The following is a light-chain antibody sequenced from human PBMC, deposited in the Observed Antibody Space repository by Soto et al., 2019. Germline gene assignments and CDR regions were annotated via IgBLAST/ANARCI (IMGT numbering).Light chain of an antibody. CDR2: DFS. V-gene: IGKV1-5*01. Sequence: DIPMTQSPSSLSASVGDSVTITCRASQSFSASFAWYQQKPGKAPKLLVYDFSSWESGGPSPSSGSGSGTEFTLTISSLQPDDFATYYCQQYGTFGQGTRVDIK. CDR1: QSFSAS. J-gene: IGKJ1*01. CDR3: QQYGT.